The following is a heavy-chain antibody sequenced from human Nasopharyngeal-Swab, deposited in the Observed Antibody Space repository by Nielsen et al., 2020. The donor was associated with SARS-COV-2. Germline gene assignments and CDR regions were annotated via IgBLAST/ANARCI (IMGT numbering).Heavy chain of an antibody. CDR2: ISYDGSNK. V-gene: IGHV3-30*18. J-gene: IGHJ6*03. D-gene: IGHD5-18*01. Sequence: LTCAASGFTFSSYGMHWVRQAPGKGLEWVAVISYDGSNKYYADSVKGRFTISRDNSKNTLYLQMNSLRAEDTAVYYCAKDYSYGYSDYYYYYMDVWGKGTTVTVSS. CDR3: AKDYSYGYSDYYYYYMDV. CDR1: GFTFSSYG.